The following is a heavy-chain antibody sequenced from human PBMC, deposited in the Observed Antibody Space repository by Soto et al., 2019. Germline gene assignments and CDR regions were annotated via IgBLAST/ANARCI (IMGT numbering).Heavy chain of an antibody. J-gene: IGHJ4*02. Sequence: QVQLVQSGAEVKKPGASVKVSCKASGYTFTGYYMHWVRQAPGQGLEWMGWINPNSGGTNYAQKFKGRVTMTRDTSISTAYMELSRMRSDDTAVYYCARTSYYYDSSGSDYWGQGTLVTVSS. CDR1: GYTFTGYY. D-gene: IGHD3-22*01. CDR3: ARTSYYYDSSGSDY. CDR2: INPNSGGT. V-gene: IGHV1-2*02.